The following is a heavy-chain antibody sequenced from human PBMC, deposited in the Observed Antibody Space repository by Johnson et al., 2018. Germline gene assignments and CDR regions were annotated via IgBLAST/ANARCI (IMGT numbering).Heavy chain of an antibody. V-gene: IGHV3-66*02. CDR2: IYSGGST. J-gene: IGHJ3*02. CDR1: GFTVSSNY. CDR3: AAPVVTAHWNAFDM. Sequence: VQLVESGGGLVQPGGSXILSCAASGFTVSSNYMSWVRQAPGKGLEWVSVIYSGGSTSYADSVKGRFTFSRDNSKNPPYLQMNSLRPEDTAMYYCAAPVVTAHWNAFDMWGQGTMVTVSS. D-gene: IGHD2-21*02.